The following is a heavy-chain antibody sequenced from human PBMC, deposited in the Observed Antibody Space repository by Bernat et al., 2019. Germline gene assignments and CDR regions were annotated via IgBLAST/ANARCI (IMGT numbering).Heavy chain of an antibody. J-gene: IGHJ3*01. CDR1: GFTFSSNG. Sequence: QVQLVESGGGVVQPGGSLRLSCAESGFTFSSNGMHWVRQAPGKGLEWVAFIQYDGNNEYYADSVKGRFTISRDNSKNTLYLQMNSLTVEDMAVYYCTKARRAILETWGQGTMVTVSS. V-gene: IGHV3-30*02. CDR3: TKARRAILET. CDR2: IQYDGNNE. D-gene: IGHD3-3*01.